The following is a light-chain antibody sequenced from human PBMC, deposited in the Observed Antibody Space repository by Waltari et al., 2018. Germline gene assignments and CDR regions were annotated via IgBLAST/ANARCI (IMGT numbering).Light chain of an antibody. CDR2: DVN. J-gene: IGLJ3*02. Sequence: QSALTQPRSVSGSPGHSVTISCTGTSSDVGGYASVSWYPQHPGKAPKLVIYDVNKRPSGVPDRFSGSKSGNTASLTISGLQADDEADYNCCSYAGRATWAFGGGTKLTVL. CDR1: SSDVGGYAS. V-gene: IGLV2-11*01. CDR3: CSYAGRATWA.